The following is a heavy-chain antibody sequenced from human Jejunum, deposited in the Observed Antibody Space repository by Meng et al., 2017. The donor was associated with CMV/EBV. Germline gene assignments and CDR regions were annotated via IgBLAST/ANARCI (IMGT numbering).Heavy chain of an antibody. CDR3: AKRGCGDYYYYYGKDV. D-gene: IGHD4-17*01. CDR2: IKQKGSGR. V-gene: IGHV3-7*01. J-gene: IGHJ6*02. CDR1: CSFSSYW. Sequence: CSFSSYWMSWVRQAAGKGLGWVANIKQKGSGRYYVDSAKGRFTISRDNSKNSLYQQMNSLRTEDTAVYYCAKRGCGDYYYYYGKDVWGQGTTVTVSS.